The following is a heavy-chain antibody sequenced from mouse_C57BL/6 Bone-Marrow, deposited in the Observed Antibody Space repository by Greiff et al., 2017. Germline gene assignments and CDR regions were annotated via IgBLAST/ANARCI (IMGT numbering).Heavy chain of an antibody. Sequence: QVQLQQPGAELVKPGASVKMSCKASGYTFTSYWITWVKQRPGQGLEWIGDIYPGSGSTNYNEKFKSKATLTVDTSSSTAYMQLSSLTSEDSAVYYCARWLLRFGFGFAYWGQGTLVTVSA. CDR2: IYPGSGST. CDR1: GYTFTSYW. D-gene: IGHD2-3*01. J-gene: IGHJ3*01. CDR3: ARWLLRFGFGFAY. V-gene: IGHV1-55*01.